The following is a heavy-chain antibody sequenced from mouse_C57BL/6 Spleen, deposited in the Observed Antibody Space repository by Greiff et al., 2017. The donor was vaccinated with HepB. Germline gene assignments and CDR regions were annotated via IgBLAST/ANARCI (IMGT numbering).Heavy chain of an antibody. D-gene: IGHD2-1*01. Sequence: VQLQESGPELVKPGASVKISCKASGYAFSSSWMNWVKQRPGKGLEWIGRIYPGDGDTNYNGKFKGKATLTADKSSSTAYMQLSSLTSEDSAVYFCAKYGNHDYFDYWGQGTTLTVSS. V-gene: IGHV1-82*01. J-gene: IGHJ2*01. CDR2: IYPGDGDT. CDR3: AKYGNHDYFDY. CDR1: GYAFSSSW.